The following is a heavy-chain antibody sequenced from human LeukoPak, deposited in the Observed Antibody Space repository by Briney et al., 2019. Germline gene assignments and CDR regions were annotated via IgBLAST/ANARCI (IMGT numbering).Heavy chain of an antibody. V-gene: IGHV4-4*07. CDR3: ARGRIYYYYMDV. CDR2: IYTSGST. J-gene: IGHJ6*03. CDR1: GGSISSYY. Sequence: SETLSLTCTVSGGSISSYYWSWIRQPAGKGLEWIGRIYTSGSTYYNPSLKSRVTISADTSKNQFSLKLSSVTAADTAVYYCARGRIYYYYMDVWGKGTTVTVSS.